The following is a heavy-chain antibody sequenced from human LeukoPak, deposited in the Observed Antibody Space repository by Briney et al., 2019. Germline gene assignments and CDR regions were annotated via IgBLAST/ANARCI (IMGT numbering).Heavy chain of an antibody. V-gene: IGHV1-24*01. J-gene: IGHJ4*02. CDR1: GYTLTELS. CDR2: FDPEDGET. D-gene: IGHD4-17*01. CDR3: ATFPDDVTTVTYFDY. Sequence: GASVKVSCKVSGYTLTELSMHWVRQAPGKGLEWVGGFDPEDGETIYAQKFQGRVTMTGDTSTDTAYMELSSLRSEDTAVYYCATFPDDVTTVTYFDYWGQGTLVTVSS.